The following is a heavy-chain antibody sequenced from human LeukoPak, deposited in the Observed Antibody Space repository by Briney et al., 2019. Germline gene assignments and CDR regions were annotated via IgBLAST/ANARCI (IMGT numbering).Heavy chain of an antibody. V-gene: IGHV3-15*01. Sequence: GGSLRLSCTASGFTFSSVWMTWVRQAPGKGLEWVGRIKSRTDGETTDYAALVKGRFSISRDDSENTLYLQMNSLKNEDTAVYFCTTVHGAGPVNFDYWGQGSLVTVSS. D-gene: IGHD3-16*01. CDR1: GFTFSSVW. J-gene: IGHJ4*02. CDR2: IKSRTDGETT. CDR3: TTVHGAGPVNFDY.